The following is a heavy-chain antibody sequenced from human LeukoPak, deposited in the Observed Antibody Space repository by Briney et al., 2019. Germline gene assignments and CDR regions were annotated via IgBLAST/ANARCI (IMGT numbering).Heavy chain of an antibody. CDR3: ARGVVGARFDY. Sequence: SETLSLTCTVSGGSISSSSYYWGWIRQPPGKGLEWIGSIYHSGSTYYNPSLKSRVTISVDRSKNQFSLKLSSVTAADTAVYYCARGVVGARFDYWGQGTLVTVSS. V-gene: IGHV4-39*07. D-gene: IGHD1-26*01. CDR1: GGSISSSSYY. J-gene: IGHJ4*02. CDR2: IYHSGST.